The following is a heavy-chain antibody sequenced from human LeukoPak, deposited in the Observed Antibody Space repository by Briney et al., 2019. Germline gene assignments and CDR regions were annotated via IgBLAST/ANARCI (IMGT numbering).Heavy chain of an antibody. V-gene: IGHV3-48*02. Sequence: GGSLRLSCAASRFSFSLYNMNWVRQAPGKGLEWVSYISSTGSRIYYADSVKGRFTISRDNAKNLLYLQMSSLRDEDTAVYYCARDYEDKVWFGHMGVWGQGTTVTVSS. CDR3: ARDYEDKVWFGHMGV. CDR2: ISSTGSRI. J-gene: IGHJ6*02. D-gene: IGHD3-10*01. CDR1: RFSFSLYN.